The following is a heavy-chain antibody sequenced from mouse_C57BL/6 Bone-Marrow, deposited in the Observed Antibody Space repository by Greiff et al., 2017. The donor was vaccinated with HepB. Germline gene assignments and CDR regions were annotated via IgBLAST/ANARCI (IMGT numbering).Heavy chain of an antibody. Sequence: QVQLQQSGAELARPGASVKLSCKASGYTFTSYGISWVKQRTGQGLEWIGEIYPRSGNTYYNEKFKGKATLTADKSSSTAYMELRSLTSEDSAVYFCARSDTTVVATSKFAYWGQGTLVTVSA. CDR3: ARSDTTVVATSKFAY. V-gene: IGHV1-81*01. J-gene: IGHJ3*01. CDR1: GYTFTSYG. D-gene: IGHD1-1*01. CDR2: IYPRSGNT.